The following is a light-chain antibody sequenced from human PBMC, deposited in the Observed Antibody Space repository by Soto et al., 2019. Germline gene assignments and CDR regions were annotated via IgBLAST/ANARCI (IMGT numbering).Light chain of an antibody. CDR2: DAS. CDR1: QSVSSSN. CDR3: HLYGSSPPNT. V-gene: IGKV3D-20*01. J-gene: IGKJ2*01. Sequence: EMVLTQSPATLSLSLGERATLSCEASQSVSSSNLAWYQQKPGLAPRLLIFDASSRATGIPDRCSGNGSGTDFSLTISRLEPEDFAVYFCHLYGSSPPNTFGQGTKVEIK.